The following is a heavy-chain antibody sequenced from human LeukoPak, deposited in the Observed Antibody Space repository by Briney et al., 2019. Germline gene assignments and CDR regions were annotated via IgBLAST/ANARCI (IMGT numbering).Heavy chain of an antibody. V-gene: IGHV3-23*01. CDR3: AKEAGRDSSGYYYWYFDL. Sequence: GGSLRLSCAASGFTFSSYSMNWVRQAPGKGLEWVSSISVGTDTTDYADSVKGRFTISRDNSKNTLYLQMDSLRAEDTAVYYCAKEAGRDSSGYYYWYFDLWGRGTPVTVSS. J-gene: IGHJ2*01. D-gene: IGHD3-22*01. CDR1: GFTFSSYS. CDR2: ISVGTDTT.